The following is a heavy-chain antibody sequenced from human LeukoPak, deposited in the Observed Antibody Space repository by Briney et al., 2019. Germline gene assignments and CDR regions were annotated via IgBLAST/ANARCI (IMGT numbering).Heavy chain of an antibody. J-gene: IGHJ5*02. V-gene: IGHV1-18*01. D-gene: IGHD6-13*01. Sequence: ASVKVSCKASGYTFTSYGISWVRQAPGQGLEWMGWISAYNGNTNYAQKLQGRVTMTTDTSTSTAYMELRSLRSDDTAVYYCAREIVAAGTGNWFDPWGQGTLVTVSS. CDR2: ISAYNGNT. CDR1: GYTFTSYG. CDR3: AREIVAAGTGNWFDP.